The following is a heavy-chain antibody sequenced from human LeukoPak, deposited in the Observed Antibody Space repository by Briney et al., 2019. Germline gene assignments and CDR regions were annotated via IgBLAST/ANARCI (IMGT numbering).Heavy chain of an antibody. CDR3: ARTRPPSIFGVVDI. CDR2: IYYSGST. J-gene: IGHJ3*02. Sequence: PSETLSLTCTVSGGSISSYYWSWIRQPPGKGLEWIGYIYYSGSTNYNPSLKSRVTISVDTSKNQFSLKLSSVTAADTAVYYCARTRPPSIFGVVDIWGQGTTVTVSS. D-gene: IGHD3-3*01. CDR1: GGSISSYY. V-gene: IGHV4-59*01.